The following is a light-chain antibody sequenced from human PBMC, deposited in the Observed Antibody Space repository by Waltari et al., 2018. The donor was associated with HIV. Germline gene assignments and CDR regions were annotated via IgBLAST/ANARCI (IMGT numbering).Light chain of an antibody. CDR2: DVS. CDR1: SSAVGSSNY. V-gene: IGLV2-11*01. J-gene: IGLJ2*01. CDR3: CSYAGTYTFVV. Sequence: QSALTQPRSLSGSPGQSVTISCTGTSSAVGSSNYVSWYQHHPGKAPNLILYDVSDRPSGVPDRFSGSKSGNTASLTISGLQAEDEADYYCCSYAGTYTFVVFGGGTKLTVL.